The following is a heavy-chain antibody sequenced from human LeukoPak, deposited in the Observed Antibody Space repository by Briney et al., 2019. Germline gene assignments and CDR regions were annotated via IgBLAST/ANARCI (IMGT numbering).Heavy chain of an antibody. CDR1: GFTFSNYA. CDR2: VISNGDSA. Sequence: PGGSLTLSCSGSGFTFSNYAMNWVRQAPGKGLEWVSRVISNGDSAYYADSVRGRFTISRDNSKNTMYLQMNSLRAEDTAICYCAKEALPRCNGAFCYHFDYWGRGTLVTVSS. J-gene: IGHJ4*02. V-gene: IGHV3-23*01. CDR3: AKEALPRCNGAFCYHFDY. D-gene: IGHD2-15*01.